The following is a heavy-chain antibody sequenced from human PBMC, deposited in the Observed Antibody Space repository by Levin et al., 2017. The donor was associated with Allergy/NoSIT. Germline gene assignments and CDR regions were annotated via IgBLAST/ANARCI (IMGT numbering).Heavy chain of an antibody. D-gene: IGHD3-10*01. J-gene: IGHJ4*02. V-gene: IGHV3-30-3*01. CDR3: ARELGYGSGPHNGVY. CDR2: ISYDGSNK. CDR1: GFTFSSYA. Sequence: GESLKISCAASGFTFSSYAMHWVRQAPGKGLEWVAVISYDGSNKYYADSVKGRFTISRDNSKNTLYLQMNSLRAEDTAVYYCARELGYGSGPHNGVYWGQGTLVTVSS.